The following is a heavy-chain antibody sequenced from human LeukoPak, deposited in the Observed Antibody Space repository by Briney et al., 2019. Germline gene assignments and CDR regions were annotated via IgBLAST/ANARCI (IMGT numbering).Heavy chain of an antibody. Sequence: GESLKISCQGSGYSLSTKWIAWVRQMPGKGRVWMGTIFAGDSDTRYSPSFQGQVTISADKSIGTAYLQWSSLKASHTAMYYCPRSVGATTAEYFQHWGQGTLVTVSS. CDR1: GYSLSTKW. J-gene: IGHJ1*01. D-gene: IGHD1-26*01. CDR3: PRSVGATTAEYFQH. CDR2: IFAGDSDT. V-gene: IGHV5-51*01.